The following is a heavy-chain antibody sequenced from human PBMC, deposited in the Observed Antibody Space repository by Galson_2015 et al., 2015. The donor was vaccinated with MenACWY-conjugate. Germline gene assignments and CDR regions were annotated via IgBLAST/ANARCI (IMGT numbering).Heavy chain of an antibody. Sequence: YVDSLKGRFTISRDNPKNSLYLQMNSLTAQDTAVYYCAASTNGRLCDYWGLGTLVTVST. D-gene: IGHD2-15*01. V-gene: IGHV3-7*03. CDR3: AASTNGRLCDY. J-gene: IGHJ4*02.